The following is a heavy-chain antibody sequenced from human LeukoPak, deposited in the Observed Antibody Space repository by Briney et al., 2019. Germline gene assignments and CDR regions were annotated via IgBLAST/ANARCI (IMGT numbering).Heavy chain of an antibody. V-gene: IGHV4-39*07. Sequence: SETLSLTCTVSGGSISSSSYYWGWIRQPPGKGLEWIGSIYYSGSTYYNPSLKSRVTISVDTSKNQFSLKLSSVTAADTAVYYCARDRGRDGYNLDNWFDPWGQGTLVTASS. J-gene: IGHJ5*02. D-gene: IGHD5-24*01. CDR3: ARDRGRDGYNLDNWFDP. CDR1: GGSISSSSYY. CDR2: IYYSGST.